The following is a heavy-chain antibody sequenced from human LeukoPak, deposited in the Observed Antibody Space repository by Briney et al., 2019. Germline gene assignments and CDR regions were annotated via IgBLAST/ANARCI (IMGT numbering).Heavy chain of an antibody. CDR2: INPNSGGT. J-gene: IGHJ6*02. CDR3: ARGTVGGLVSFYYYGMDV. Sequence: ASVKVSCKASGYTFTGYYMHWVRQAPGQGLEWMGWINPNSGGTNYAQKFQGRVTMTRDTSISTAYMELSRLRSDDTAVYYCARGTVGGLVSFYYYGMDVWGQGTTVTVSS. CDR1: GYTFTGYY. D-gene: IGHD1-26*01. V-gene: IGHV1-2*02.